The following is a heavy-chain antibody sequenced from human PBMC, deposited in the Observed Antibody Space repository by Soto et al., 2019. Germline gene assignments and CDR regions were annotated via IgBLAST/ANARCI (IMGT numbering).Heavy chain of an antibody. D-gene: IGHD6-6*01. J-gene: IGHJ6*02. CDR1: GFTFSSYG. CDR3: AKDGWDHALVPDYYYYGMDV. Sequence: QVQLVESGGGVVQPGRSLRLSCAASGFTFSSYGMHWVRQAPGKGLEWVAVISYDGSNKYYADSVKGRFTISRDNSKNKLYLQMNSLRAEDTAVYYCAKDGWDHALVPDYYYYGMDVWGQGTTVTVSS. CDR2: ISYDGSNK. V-gene: IGHV3-30*18.